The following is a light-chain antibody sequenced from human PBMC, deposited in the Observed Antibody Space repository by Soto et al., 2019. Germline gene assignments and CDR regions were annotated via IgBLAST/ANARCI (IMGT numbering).Light chain of an antibody. CDR1: SSDIGGYNF. CDR2: DVT. CDR3: CSYTDSNSYV. V-gene: IGLV2-14*01. Sequence: QSALTQPASVSGSPEQSITISCTGTSSDIGGYNFVSWYQQHPGRAPKLIIYDVTNRPSGVSNRFSGSKSGNTASLTISGLQVEDEADYYCCSYTDSNSYVFGTGTKVTVL. J-gene: IGLJ1*01.